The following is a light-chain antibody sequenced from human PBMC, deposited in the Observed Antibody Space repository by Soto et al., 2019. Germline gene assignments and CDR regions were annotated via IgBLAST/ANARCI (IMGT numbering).Light chain of an antibody. J-gene: IGKJ5*01. CDR2: KAS. CDR3: QQYITYPIT. V-gene: IGKV1-5*03. CDR1: QSSDSW. Sequence: DIQMTQSPSTLSASVGKRVTITCLATQSSDSWLAWYQQKPGKAPNLLIYKASSLESGVPSRFSGSGSGTEFTLTISSLQPDDFATYYCQQYITYPITFGQGTRLEIK.